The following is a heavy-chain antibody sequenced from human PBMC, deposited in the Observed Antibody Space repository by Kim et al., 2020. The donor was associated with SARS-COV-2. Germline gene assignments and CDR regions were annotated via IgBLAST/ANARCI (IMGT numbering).Heavy chain of an antibody. J-gene: IGHJ4*02. D-gene: IGHD1-1*01. V-gene: IGHV4-34*01. CDR1: GGSFSGYY. CDR2: INHSGST. CDR3: AGDKGTTSPAFDY. Sequence: SETLSLTCAVYGGSFSGYYWSWIRQPPGKGLEWIGEINHSGSTNYNPSLKSRVTISVDTSKNQFSLKLSSVTAADTAVYYCAGDKGTTSPAFDYWGQGTLVTVSS.